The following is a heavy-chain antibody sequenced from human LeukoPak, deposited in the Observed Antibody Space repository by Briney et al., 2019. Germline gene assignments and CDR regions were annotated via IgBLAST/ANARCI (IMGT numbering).Heavy chain of an antibody. J-gene: IGHJ3*02. Sequence: SGGSLRLSCAASGFTVSSNYMSWVRQAPGEGLQWVSSISDDSNYIFYADSVKGRFTISRDNAKNSLFLQMNSLRAEDTALYYCTTSPSRSPFHIWGQGTMVTVSS. CDR1: GFTVSSNY. V-gene: IGHV3-21*01. CDR2: ISDDSNYI. CDR3: TTSPSRSPFHI.